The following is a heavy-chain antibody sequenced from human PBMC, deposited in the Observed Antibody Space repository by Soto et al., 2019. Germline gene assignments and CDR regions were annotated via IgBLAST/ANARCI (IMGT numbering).Heavy chain of an antibody. D-gene: IGHD6-19*01. CDR3: ALRQWLDGFDI. CDR2: ISHNSGGT. J-gene: IGHJ3*02. Sequence: QVQLVQSGAEVKKPGASVKVSCKASGYTFTGYQIHWVRQAPGQGLEWMGWISHNSGGTNYAPKFQGRVSMTRDTSITTAYLELSRLRSDDTALYYCALRQWLDGFDIWGQGTMVTVSS. CDR1: GYTFTGYQ. V-gene: IGHV1-2*02.